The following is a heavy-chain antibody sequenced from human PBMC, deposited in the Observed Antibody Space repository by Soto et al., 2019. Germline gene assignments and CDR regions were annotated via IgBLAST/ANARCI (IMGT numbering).Heavy chain of an antibody. CDR2: VIPMFGTA. CDR3: AVGFKVDYYSLDV. D-gene: IGHD5-18*01. V-gene: IGHV1-69*01. J-gene: IGHJ6*02. CDR1: GGIFTATA. Sequence: QVQLVQSGAEVRKPGSSVKVSCRSSGGIFTATAISWVRQAPGQGPEWMGGVIPMFGTANYPQRFQGRVTITADESTYTAYMQLSSLRSEDTAVYFCAVGFKVDYYSLDVWGQGTTVTVSS.